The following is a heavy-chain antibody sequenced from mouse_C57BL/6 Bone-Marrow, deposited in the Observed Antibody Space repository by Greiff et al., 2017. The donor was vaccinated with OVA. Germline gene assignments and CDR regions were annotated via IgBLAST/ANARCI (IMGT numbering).Heavy chain of an antibody. CDR1: GFSLTSYG. V-gene: IGHV2-2*01. Sequence: VQVVESGPGLVQPSQRLPITCTASGFSLTSYGVHWVRPSPGKGLEWLGVIWSGGSTDYNAAFISRLSISKDNSKSQVFFKMNSLQADDTAIYYCARGHSVYYDGSNWYFDVWGTGTTVTVSS. J-gene: IGHJ1*03. D-gene: IGHD1-1*01. CDR3: ARGHSVYYDGSNWYFDV. CDR2: IWSGGST.